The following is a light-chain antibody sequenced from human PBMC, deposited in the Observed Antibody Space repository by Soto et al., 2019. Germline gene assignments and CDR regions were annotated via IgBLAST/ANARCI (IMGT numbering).Light chain of an antibody. V-gene: IGKV1-8*01. J-gene: IGKJ4*02. CDR1: QGISSY. Sequence: AIRMTQSPSSFSASTGDRVTITCRARQGISSYLAWYQQKPWKAPKLQIYAASTLQSGVPSRFSGSGSGTDFTLTISCLQAEDFATYYCQQYYSYLLTFGGGTKVEIK. CDR3: QQYYSYLLT. CDR2: AAS.